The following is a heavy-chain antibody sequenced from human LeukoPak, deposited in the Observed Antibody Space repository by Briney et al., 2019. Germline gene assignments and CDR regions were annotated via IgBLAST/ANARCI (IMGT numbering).Heavy chain of an antibody. J-gene: IGHJ4*02. Sequence: GGSLRLSCAASGFTFSSYSMNWVRRAPGKGLEWVSYISSSGSTIYYADSVKGRFTISRDNAKNSLYLQMNSLRAEDTAVYYCARGTTRYCSSTSCYFDYWGQGTLVTVSS. V-gene: IGHV3-48*04. CDR2: ISSSGSTI. CDR1: GFTFSSYS. CDR3: ARGTTRYCSSTSCYFDY. D-gene: IGHD2-2*01.